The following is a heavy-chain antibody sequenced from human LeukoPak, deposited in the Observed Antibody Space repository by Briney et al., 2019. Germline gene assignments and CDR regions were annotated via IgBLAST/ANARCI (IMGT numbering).Heavy chain of an antibody. D-gene: IGHD1-26*01. CDR3: AKGNPGIVGARDPFDI. J-gene: IGHJ3*02. Sequence: GGSLRLSCAASGFTFSSYSMSWVRQAPGKGLEWVSSISGSGGSTYYADSVKGRFTISRDNPKNTLYLQMNSLRAEDTAVYYCAKGNPGIVGARDPFDIWGQGTMVTVSS. CDR1: GFTFSSYS. CDR2: ISGSGGST. V-gene: IGHV3-23*01.